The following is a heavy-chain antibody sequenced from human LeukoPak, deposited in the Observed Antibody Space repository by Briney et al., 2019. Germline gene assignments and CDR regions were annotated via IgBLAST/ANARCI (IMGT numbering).Heavy chain of an antibody. CDR3: ARDYADYVGYFFFDY. Sequence: GGSLRLSCAASGFTFNNYAMIWVRQAPGEGLEWVSSISGGGETTYYADSAKGRFTISRYNSQNTLYLQMNSLRAEDTAVYYCARDYADYVGYFFFDYWGQGTLVTVSS. CDR2: ISGGGETT. CDR1: GFTFNNYA. V-gene: IGHV3-23*01. D-gene: IGHD4-17*01. J-gene: IGHJ4*02.